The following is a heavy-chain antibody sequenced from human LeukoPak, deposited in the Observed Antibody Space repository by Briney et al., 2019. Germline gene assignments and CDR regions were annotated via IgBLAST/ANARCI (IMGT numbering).Heavy chain of an antibody. V-gene: IGHV1-18*01. D-gene: IGHD2-15*01. CDR2: ISAYNGNT. J-gene: IGHJ4*02. Sequence: ASVKVSCKASGYTFTSYGISWVRQAPGQGLEWMGWISAYNGNTNYAQKLQGRVTMTTDTSTSTAYMELRSLRSDDTAVYYCARDHSKGVAARGGDYWGQGTLVTVSS. CDR3: ARDHSKGVAARGGDY. CDR1: GYTFTSYG.